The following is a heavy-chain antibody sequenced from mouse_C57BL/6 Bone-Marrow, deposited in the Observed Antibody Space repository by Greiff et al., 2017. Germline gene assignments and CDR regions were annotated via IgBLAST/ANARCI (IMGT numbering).Heavy chain of an antibody. V-gene: IGHV1-64*01. Sequence: QVQLQQPGAELVKPGASVKLSCKASGYTFTSYWMHWVKQRPGQGLEWIGMIHPNSGSTNYNEKFKSKATLTVDKSSSTAYMQLSSLTSEDSAVYYCARATYYSKGDYAMDYWGQGTSVTVSS. CDR3: ARATYYSKGDYAMDY. CDR1: GYTFTSYW. CDR2: IHPNSGST. D-gene: IGHD2-5*01. J-gene: IGHJ4*01.